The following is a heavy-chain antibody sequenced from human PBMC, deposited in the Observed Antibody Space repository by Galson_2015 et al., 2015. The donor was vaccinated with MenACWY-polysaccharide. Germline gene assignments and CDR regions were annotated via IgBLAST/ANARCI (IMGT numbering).Heavy chain of an antibody. CDR2: IYPSGNT. Sequence: TLSLPCPVSGGSVNTGDSYWCWIRPPAGKELEWIGQIYPSGNTNYNPPLRSRVTISLDTSKTQFSLELNSVTAADTAVYYCAREFHYWGQGSLVTVSS. CDR1: GGSVNTGDSY. V-gene: IGHV4-61*09. CDR3: AREFHY. J-gene: IGHJ4*02.